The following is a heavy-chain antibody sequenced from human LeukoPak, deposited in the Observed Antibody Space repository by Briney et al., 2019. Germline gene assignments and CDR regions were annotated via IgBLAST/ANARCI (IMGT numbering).Heavy chain of an antibody. CDR3: AKDSAAPITITMVRGRWYFDY. J-gene: IGHJ4*02. Sequence: GGSLRLSCAASGFTFSSYGMHWVRRAPGKGLEWVTFIWYDGTNKYYADSVKGRFTISRDNSKNTLYLQMNSLRAEDTAVYYCAKDSAAPITITMVRGRWYFDYWGQGTLVTVSS. D-gene: IGHD3-10*01. V-gene: IGHV3-30*02. CDR1: GFTFSSYG. CDR2: IWYDGTNK.